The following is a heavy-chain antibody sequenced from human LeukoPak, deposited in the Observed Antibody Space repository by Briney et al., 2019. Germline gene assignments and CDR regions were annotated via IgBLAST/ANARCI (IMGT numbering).Heavy chain of an antibody. CDR1: GGSISSYY. V-gene: IGHV4-59*01. D-gene: IGHD3-3*01. J-gene: IGHJ4*02. CDR2: IYYSGST. Sequence: KPSETLSLTCTVSGGSISSYYWSWIRQPPGKGLEWIGYIYYSGSTNYNPSLKSRVTISVDTSKNQFSLKLSSVTAADTAVYYCARVSTSFWSGYSTVSFDYWGQGTLVTVSS. CDR3: ARVSTSFWSGYSTVSFDY.